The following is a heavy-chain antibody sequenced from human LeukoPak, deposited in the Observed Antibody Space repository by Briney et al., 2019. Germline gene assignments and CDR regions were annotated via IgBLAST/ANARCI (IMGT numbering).Heavy chain of an antibody. J-gene: IGHJ5*02. CDR1: GGTFSSYA. CDR3: ARDRNDYGDYGWFDP. D-gene: IGHD4-17*01. Sequence: SVKVSCKAPGGTFSSYAISWVRQAPGQGLEWMGGIIPIFGTANYAQKFQGRVTITADESTSTAYMELSSLRSEDTAVYYCARDRNDYGDYGWFDPWGQGTLVTVSS. CDR2: IIPIFGTA. V-gene: IGHV1-69*01.